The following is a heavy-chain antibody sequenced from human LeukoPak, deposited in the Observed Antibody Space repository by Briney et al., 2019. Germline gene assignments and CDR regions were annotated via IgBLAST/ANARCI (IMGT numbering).Heavy chain of an antibody. V-gene: IGHV4-30-2*01. Sequence: SETLSLTSAVSGGSISSGGYSWSWIRQPPGKGLEWIGYIYHSRSTYYNPSLKSRVTISVDRSKNQFSLKLSSVTAADTAVYYCASQSDSSGYSFDYWGQGTLVTVSS. CDR1: GGSISSGGYS. CDR2: IYHSRST. J-gene: IGHJ4*02. CDR3: ASQSDSSGYSFDY. D-gene: IGHD3-22*01.